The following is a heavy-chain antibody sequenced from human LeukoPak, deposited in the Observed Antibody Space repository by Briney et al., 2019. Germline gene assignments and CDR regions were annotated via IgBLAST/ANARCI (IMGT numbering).Heavy chain of an antibody. CDR1: GGSISSSYYY. J-gene: IGHJ4*01. Sequence: PSETLSLTCTVSGGSISSSYYYWGWIRQPPGKGLEWIGSIYYSGSTYYNPSLKSRVTISVDTSKNQFSLKLRSVTAADTAVYYCARTDNSGYYIDYCGQGILVTVSS. CDR2: IYYSGST. V-gene: IGHV4-39*01. D-gene: IGHD3-22*01. CDR3: ARTDNSGYYIDY.